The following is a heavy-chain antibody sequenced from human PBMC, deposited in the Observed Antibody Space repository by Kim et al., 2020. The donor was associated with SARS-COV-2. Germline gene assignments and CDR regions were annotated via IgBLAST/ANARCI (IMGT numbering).Heavy chain of an antibody. V-gene: IGHV4-59*08. D-gene: IGHD3-3*01. CDR3: ARHVQSTIFGVVITPGWFDP. J-gene: IGHJ5*02. CDR1: GGSISSYY. Sequence: SETLSLTCTVSGGSISSYYWSWIRQPPGKGLEWIGYIYYSGSTNYNPSLKSRVTISVDTSKNQFSLKLSSVTAADTAVYYCARHVQSTIFGVVITPGWFDPWGQGNLVTVSS. CDR2: IYYSGST.